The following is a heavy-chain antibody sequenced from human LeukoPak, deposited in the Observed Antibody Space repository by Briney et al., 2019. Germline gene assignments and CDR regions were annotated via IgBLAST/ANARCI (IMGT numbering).Heavy chain of an antibody. Sequence: ASVKVSCKASGYTFTSYYMHWVRQAPGQGLEWMGIINPSGGSTNYAQKFQGRVTMTRDTSISTAYMELSRLRSDDTAVYYCARARGNNWFDPWGQGTLVTVSS. J-gene: IGHJ5*02. CDR2: INPSGGST. CDR3: ARARGNNWFDP. CDR1: GYTFTSYY. V-gene: IGHV1-2*02.